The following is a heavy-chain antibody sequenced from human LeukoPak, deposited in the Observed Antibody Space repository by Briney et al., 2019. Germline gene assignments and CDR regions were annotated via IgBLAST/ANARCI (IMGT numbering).Heavy chain of an antibody. CDR1: GGTFSSYA. Sequence: SVKVSCKASGGTFSSYAISWVRQAPGQGLEWMGRIIPIFGTANYAQKFQGRVTITTDESTSTAYMELSSLKSEDTAVYYCARDPVVVAAWYAFDIWGQGTMVTVSS. CDR2: IIPIFGTA. CDR3: ARDPVVVAAWYAFDI. V-gene: IGHV1-69*05. J-gene: IGHJ3*02. D-gene: IGHD2-15*01.